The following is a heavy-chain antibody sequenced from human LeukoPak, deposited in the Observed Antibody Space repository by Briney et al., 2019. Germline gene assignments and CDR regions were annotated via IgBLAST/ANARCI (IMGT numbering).Heavy chain of an antibody. V-gene: IGHV3-30-3*01. J-gene: IGHJ6*03. CDR1: GITFSNHV. Sequence: GGSLRLSCVASGITFSNHVLHWVRQAPGKGLEWVGLVSYDGYKKYYADSVRGRFTISRDFYSDTLYLEMNSLRVEDTAIYYCARGVRGDCRSTSCYVLYYYYYMDVWGEGTSVTVSS. D-gene: IGHD2-2*01. CDR3: ARGVRGDCRSTSCYVLYYYYYMDV. CDR2: VSYDGYKK.